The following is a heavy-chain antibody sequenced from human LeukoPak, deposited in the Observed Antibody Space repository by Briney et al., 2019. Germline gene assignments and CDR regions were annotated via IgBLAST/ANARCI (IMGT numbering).Heavy chain of an antibody. CDR2: INHSGST. CDR3: ASPRHSSSWNTMVGAFDI. CDR1: GGSFSGYY. Sequence: ETLSLTCAVYGGSFSGYYWSWIRQPPGKGLEWIGEINHSGSTNYNPSLKSRVTISVDTSKNQFSLKLSSVTAADTAVYYCASPRHSSSWNTMVGAFDIWGQGTMVTVSS. D-gene: IGHD6-13*01. V-gene: IGHV4-34*01. J-gene: IGHJ3*02.